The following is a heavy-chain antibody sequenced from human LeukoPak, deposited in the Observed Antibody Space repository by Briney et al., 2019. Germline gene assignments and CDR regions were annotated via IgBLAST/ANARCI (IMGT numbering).Heavy chain of an antibody. J-gene: IGHJ4*02. D-gene: IGHD3-10*01. V-gene: IGHV4-4*07. Sequence: SETLSLTCTVSGGSISSYYWSWIRPPAGKGLEWIGRIYTSGSTNYNPSLKSRVTMSVDTSKNQFSLKLSSVTAADTAVYYCASSALSGSYYSPLDYWGQGTLVTVSS. CDR3: ASSALSGSYYSPLDY. CDR2: IYTSGST. CDR1: GGSISSYY.